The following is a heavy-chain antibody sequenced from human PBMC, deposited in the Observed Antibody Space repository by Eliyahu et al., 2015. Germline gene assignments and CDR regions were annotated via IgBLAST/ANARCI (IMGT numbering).Heavy chain of an antibody. V-gene: IGHV3-23*04. J-gene: IGHJ4*02. D-gene: IGHD2/OR15-2a*01. CDR1: GFTFRKXD. CDR2: ITGNAATT. Sequence: EVQVVDXGGGLVRPGGSLRLSCTASGFTFRKXDMSWLRQAPGKGLEWVADITGNAATTTYRESVRGRFTISRDNYRNTVFLQMNNLRAEDTAIYFCAGNWRWGQGTLVTVSS. CDR3: AGNWR.